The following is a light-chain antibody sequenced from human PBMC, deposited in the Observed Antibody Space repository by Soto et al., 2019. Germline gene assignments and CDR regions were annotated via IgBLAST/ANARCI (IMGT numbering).Light chain of an antibody. Sequence: EIVLTQSPGTLSLSPGEGATLSCRASQSVSNNYLAWYQQKPGQAPRLVISGASSRATAIPDRFSGSGSGTDFTLTISRLEPEDFAVYHCQQYGSLSWTFGQGTKV. CDR1: QSVSNNY. CDR3: QQYGSLSWT. J-gene: IGKJ1*01. CDR2: GAS. V-gene: IGKV3-20*01.